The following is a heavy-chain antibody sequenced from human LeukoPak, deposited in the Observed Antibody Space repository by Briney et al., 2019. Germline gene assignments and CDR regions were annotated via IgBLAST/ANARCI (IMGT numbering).Heavy chain of an antibody. J-gene: IGHJ4*02. D-gene: IGHD3-16*01. V-gene: IGHV4-38-2*01. CDR3: ARHSRLQPTLGGYFDY. CDR1: GYSISSGYY. CDR2: IYHSGSP. Sequence: PSETLSLTCAVSGYSISSGYYWGWIRQPPGKGLEWIGSIYHSGSPYYNPPLKSRVTISVDTSKNQFSLKLSSVTAADTAVYYCARHSRLQPTLGGYFDYWGQGTLVTVSS.